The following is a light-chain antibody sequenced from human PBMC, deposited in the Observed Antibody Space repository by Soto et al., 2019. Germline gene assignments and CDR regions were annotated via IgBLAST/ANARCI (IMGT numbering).Light chain of an antibody. CDR2: GAS. Sequence: EIVMTQSPATLFVSPGERATLSCRASQSISSNLAWYQQKPGQAPSLLIYGASARATGITARFSGSGSGTEFTLTISSLQTEDYAVYYCQHYNNWPFTFGQGTNLEIK. CDR3: QHYNNWPFT. CDR1: QSISSN. J-gene: IGKJ2*01. V-gene: IGKV3-15*01.